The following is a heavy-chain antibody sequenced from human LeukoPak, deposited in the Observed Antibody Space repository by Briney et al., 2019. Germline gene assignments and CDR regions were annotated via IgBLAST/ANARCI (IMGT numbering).Heavy chain of an antibody. D-gene: IGHD1-26*01. CDR3: ARVVVGATRDDYYYYYMDV. J-gene: IGHJ6*03. CDR1: GYTFTSYY. Sequence: GASVKVSCKASGYTFTSYYMHWVRQAPGQGLEWMGIINPSRGSTSQAQTFQGRVTMTRNTSISTAYMELSSLRSEDTAVYYCARVVVGATRDDYYYYYMDVWGKGTTVTISS. V-gene: IGHV1-46*01. CDR2: INPSRGST.